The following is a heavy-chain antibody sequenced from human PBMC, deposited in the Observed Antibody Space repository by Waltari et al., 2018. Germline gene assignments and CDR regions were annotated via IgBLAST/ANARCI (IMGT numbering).Heavy chain of an antibody. CDR2: IIPILGIA. J-gene: IGHJ1*01. CDR3: ATLIAAAAAGYFQH. CDR1: GGTFSSYA. Sequence: QVQLVQSGAEVKKPRSSVKVSCKASGGTFSSYAISWVRQAPGQGLEWMGGIIPILGIANYAQKFQGRVTITADESTSTAYMELSSLRSEDTAVYYCATLIAAAAAGYFQHWGQGTLVTVSS. D-gene: IGHD6-13*01. V-gene: IGHV1-69*04.